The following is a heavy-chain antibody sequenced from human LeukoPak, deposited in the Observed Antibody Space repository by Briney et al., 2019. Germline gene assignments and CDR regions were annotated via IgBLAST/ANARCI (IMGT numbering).Heavy chain of an antibody. CDR1: GYTFTSYG. D-gene: IGHD2-2*01. CDR2: ISAYNGNT. V-gene: IGHV1-18*01. Sequence: ASVKVSCKASGYTFTSYGISWVRQAPGQGLEWMGWISAYNGNTNYAQKLQGRVTMTTDTSTSTAYMELRSMRSEDTAVYYCARNLCSSTSCWMRRGLYFDYWGQGTLVTVSS. CDR3: ARNLCSSTSCWMRRGLYFDY. J-gene: IGHJ4*02.